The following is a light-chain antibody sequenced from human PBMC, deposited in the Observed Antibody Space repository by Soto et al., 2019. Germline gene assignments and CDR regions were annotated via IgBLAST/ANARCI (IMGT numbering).Light chain of an antibody. CDR3: QQRSAWAYT. J-gene: IGKJ2*01. CDR2: DAS. CDR1: QSVSSY. V-gene: IGKV3-11*01. Sequence: EIVLTQSPATLSLSPGERATLSCWASQSVSSYLARYQQKPGQAPRLLIHDASYRATGIPGRFSASGSGSDFPLTISSLEPEDFAVYYCQQRSAWAYTFGQGTKLEI.